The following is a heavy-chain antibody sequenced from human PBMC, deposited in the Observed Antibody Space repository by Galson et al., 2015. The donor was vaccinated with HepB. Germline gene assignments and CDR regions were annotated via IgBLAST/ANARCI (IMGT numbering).Heavy chain of an antibody. V-gene: IGHV3-11*06. CDR1: GFTFSDYY. D-gene: IGHD6-13*01. CDR2: ISSSSSYT. Sequence: SLRLSCAASGFTFSDYYMSWIRQAPGKGLEWVSYISSSSSYTNYADSVKGRFTISRDNAKNSLYLQMNSLRAEDTAVYYCARDASLVGIAAAGTFDYWGQGTLVTVSS. CDR3: ARDASLVGIAAAGTFDY. J-gene: IGHJ4*02.